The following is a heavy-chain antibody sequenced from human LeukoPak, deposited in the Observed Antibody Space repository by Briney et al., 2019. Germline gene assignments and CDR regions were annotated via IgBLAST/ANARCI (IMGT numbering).Heavy chain of an antibody. CDR1: GFSFSNSW. D-gene: IGHD1-14*01. Sequence: GGSLRLSCVASGFSFSNSWMSWVRQAPGKGLEWVANIKYNGRKKDYVDSLKGRLTISRDNAKNSVYLEMSSLRVEDTAVYYCARDPNHGALDFWGQGTLVTVSS. CDR3: ARDPNHGALDF. J-gene: IGHJ4*02. CDR2: IKYNGRKK. V-gene: IGHV3-7*01.